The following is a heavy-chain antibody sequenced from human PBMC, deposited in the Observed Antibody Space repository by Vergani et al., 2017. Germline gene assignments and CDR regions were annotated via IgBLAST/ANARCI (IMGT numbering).Heavy chain of an antibody. D-gene: IGHD6-19*01. CDR3: ARVQRYSSGWIWSGDLDY. V-gene: IGHV3-11*01. CDR1: GFTFSDYY. Sequence: QVQLVESGGGLVKPGGSLRLSCAASGFTFSDYYMGWIRQAPGKGMEWVSYISSSGSTIYYADSVKGRFTISRDNAKISLYLQMNSLRAEDTAVYYCARVQRYSSGWIWSGDLDYWGQGTLVTVSS. CDR2: ISSSGSTI. J-gene: IGHJ4*02.